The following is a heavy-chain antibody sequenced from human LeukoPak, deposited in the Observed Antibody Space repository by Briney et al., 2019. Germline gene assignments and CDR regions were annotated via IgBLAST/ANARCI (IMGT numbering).Heavy chain of an antibody. CDR3: AREYNWNDELSEYYYYYYMDV. J-gene: IGHJ6*03. CDR2: INSDGSST. Sequence: GGSLRLSCAASGFTFSSYWMHWVRHAPGKGLVWVSRINSDGSSTSYADSVKGRFTISRDNAKNTLYLQMNSLRAEDTAVYYCAREYNWNDELSEYYYYYYMDVWGKGTTVTVSS. D-gene: IGHD1-1*01. V-gene: IGHV3-74*01. CDR1: GFTFSSYW.